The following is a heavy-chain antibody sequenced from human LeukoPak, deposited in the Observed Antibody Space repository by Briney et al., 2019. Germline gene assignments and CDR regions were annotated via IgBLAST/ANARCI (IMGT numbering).Heavy chain of an antibody. J-gene: IGHJ4*02. V-gene: IGHV3-43*02. Sequence: GGSLRLSXAASGFTFSTYGMHWVRQAPGKGLEWVSLISGDGGSTYYADSVKGRFTISRDNSKNSLYLQMNSLRTEDTALYYCAKDMAFDVMGFDYWGQGTLVTVSS. CDR1: GFTFSTYG. CDR3: AKDMAFDVMGFDY. CDR2: ISGDGGST. D-gene: IGHD2-8*01.